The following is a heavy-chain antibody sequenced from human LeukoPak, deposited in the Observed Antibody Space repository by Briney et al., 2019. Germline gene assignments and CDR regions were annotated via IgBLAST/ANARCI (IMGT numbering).Heavy chain of an antibody. D-gene: IGHD3-3*01. CDR3: ASAYASYDFWSGYENFDF. Sequence: GRSLRLSCAASGIRFTTHWMNWVRQAPGKGLEWVASIRQDGGEKKYVDSVKGRFTISRDLAQNSLFLQMNSLRAEDTAVYYCASAYASYDFWSGYENFDFWGQGTLVTVSS. V-gene: IGHV3-7*01. CDR2: IRQDGGEK. CDR1: GIRFTTHW. J-gene: IGHJ4*02.